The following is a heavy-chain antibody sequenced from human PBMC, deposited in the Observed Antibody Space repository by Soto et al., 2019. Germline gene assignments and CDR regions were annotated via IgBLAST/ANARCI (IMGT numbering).Heavy chain of an antibody. CDR3: EEGEDVEPLVKWFDP. CDR1: GFTFSNYA. J-gene: IGHJ5*02. V-gene: IGHV3-23*01. Sequence: EVHLLESGGGLVQPGGSLRLSCAASGFTFSNYAMTWVRQAPGKGLEWVSTISGSGDSTYYADSVKVRFTISRDNSKNTLDLQMNSLRHEDKAVHYCEEGEDVEPLVKWFDPRGQVTLVTVSS. D-gene: IGHD1-1*01. CDR2: ISGSGDST.